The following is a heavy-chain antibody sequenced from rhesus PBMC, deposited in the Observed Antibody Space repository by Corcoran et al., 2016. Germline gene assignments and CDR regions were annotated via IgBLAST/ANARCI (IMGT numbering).Heavy chain of an antibody. V-gene: IGHV4-169*01. Sequence: QLQLQESGPGLVKPSETLSVTCAVSGGSISSNYWSWIRQPPGKGLEWSGRIYGSGRSTNYNPTLKSRVTLSVDTSKNQLSLKLSSVTAADTAVYYCARHKAAERYFEFWGQGALVTVSS. CDR2: IYGSGRST. J-gene: IGHJ1*01. CDR1: GGSISSNY. CDR3: ARHKAAERYFEF. D-gene: IGHD6-25*01.